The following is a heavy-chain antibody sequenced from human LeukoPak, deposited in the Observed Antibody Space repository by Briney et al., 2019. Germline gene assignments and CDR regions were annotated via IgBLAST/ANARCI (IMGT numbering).Heavy chain of an antibody. CDR2: ISSDGRNK. J-gene: IGHJ4*02. CDR3: GKVHDYYDTSGYYYFHY. V-gene: IGHV3-30*18. CDR1: GFTFSSYG. Sequence: GGTLRLSCAASGFTFSSYGMHWVRQAPGKGLEGGAAISSDGRNKAYADSVRGRFTISRDNSKNTLYLQMTSLGADDTGLHCCGKVHDYYDTSGYYYFHYWGQRTLVSDSP. D-gene: IGHD3-22*01.